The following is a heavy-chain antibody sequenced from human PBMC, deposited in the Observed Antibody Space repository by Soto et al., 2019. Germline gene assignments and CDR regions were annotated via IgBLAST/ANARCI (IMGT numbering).Heavy chain of an antibody. D-gene: IGHD6-13*01. CDR1: GYTLTELS. Sequence: ASVKVSCKVSGYTLTELSMHWVRQAPGKGLEWMGGFDPEDGETIYAQKFQGRVTMTKDTSTDTAYMELSSLRAEDTAVYYCATSSWYQGYYYYYMDVWGKGTTVTVSS. CDR2: FDPEDGET. V-gene: IGHV1-24*01. J-gene: IGHJ6*03. CDR3: ATSSWYQGYYYYYMDV.